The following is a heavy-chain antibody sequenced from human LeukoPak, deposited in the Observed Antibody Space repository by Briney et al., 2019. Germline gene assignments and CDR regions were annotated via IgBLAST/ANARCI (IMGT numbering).Heavy chain of an antibody. V-gene: IGHV3-23*01. CDR1: GFTFSSYA. CDR2: ISSSGGST. D-gene: IGHD2-2*01. J-gene: IGHJ4*02. Sequence: GGPLRLSCAASGFTFSSYAMSWVRQAPGKGLEWVSAISSSGGSTYYADSVKGRFTISRDNSKNTLYLQMNSLRAEDTAVYYCAKVLSQYQLLHGFDYWGQGTLVTVSS. CDR3: AKVLSQYQLLHGFDY.